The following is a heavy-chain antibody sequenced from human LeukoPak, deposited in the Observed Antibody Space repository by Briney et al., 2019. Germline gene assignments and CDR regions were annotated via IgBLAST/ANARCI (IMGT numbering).Heavy chain of an antibody. V-gene: IGHV1-69*13. CDR3: ARDVRLGELSLPYYFDY. CDR2: IIPIFGTA. CDR1: GGTFSSYA. D-gene: IGHD3-16*02. Sequence: ASVKVSCKASGGTFSSYAISWVRQAPGQGLEWMGGIIPIFGTANYAQKFQGRVTITADESTSTAYMELSSLRSEDAAVYYCARDVRLGELSLPYYFDYWGQGTLVTVSS. J-gene: IGHJ4*02.